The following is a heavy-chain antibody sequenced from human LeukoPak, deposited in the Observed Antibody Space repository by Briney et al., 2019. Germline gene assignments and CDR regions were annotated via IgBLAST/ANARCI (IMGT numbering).Heavy chain of an antibody. CDR3: ARGQDTAMVPFDY. D-gene: IGHD5-18*01. V-gene: IGHV3-21*01. CDR2: ISSSSSYV. Sequence: GGSLRLSCAASGFTFSSYSMNWVRQAPGKGLEWVSSISSSSSYVYYADSVKGRFTISSDNAKNSLYLQMNSLRAEDTAVYYCARGQDTAMVPFDYWGQGTLVTVSS. CDR1: GFTFSSYS. J-gene: IGHJ4*02.